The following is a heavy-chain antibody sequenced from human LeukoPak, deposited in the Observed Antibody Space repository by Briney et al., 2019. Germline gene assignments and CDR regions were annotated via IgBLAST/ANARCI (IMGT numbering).Heavy chain of an antibody. V-gene: IGHV3-74*01. CDR2: INSDGSST. CDR3: ARVGEKAFHLWPEIDY. Sequence: GGSLRLSCAASGFTFSSYWMHWVRQAPGKGLVWVSRINSDGSSTSYADSVKGRFTISRDNAKNTLYLQMCSLRAEDTAVYYCARVGEKAFHLWPEIDYWGQGTLVTVS. CDR1: GFTFSSYW. J-gene: IGHJ4*02. D-gene: IGHD5-24*01.